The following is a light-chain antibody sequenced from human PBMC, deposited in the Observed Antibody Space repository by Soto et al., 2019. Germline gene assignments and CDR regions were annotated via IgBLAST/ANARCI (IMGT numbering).Light chain of an antibody. V-gene: IGLV2-8*01. J-gene: IGLJ2*01. CDR2: AVN. CDR1: NFDVEDRY. Sequence: QSALTQPPSASGSPGQSVTISCSGINFDVEDRYISWYQQRPGQAPKLMIYAVNQRPSGVPDRFSGSRSGNTASLIVSGLQTEDEGAYYCSSYAGPNFLVFGGGTKVTVL. CDR3: SSYAGPNFLV.